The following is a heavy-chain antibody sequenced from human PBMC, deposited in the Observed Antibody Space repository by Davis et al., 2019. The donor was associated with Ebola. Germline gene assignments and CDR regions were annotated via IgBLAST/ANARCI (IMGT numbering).Heavy chain of an antibody. CDR2: IYYSGST. J-gene: IGHJ5*02. V-gene: IGHV4-59*08. Sequence: ESLKISCTVSGGSISSYYWSWIRQPPGKGLEWIGYIYYSGSTNYNPSLKSRVTISVDTSKNQFSLKLSSVTAADTAVYYCARLAAAAGTNWFDPWGQGTLVTVSS. CDR3: ARLAAAAGTNWFDP. CDR1: GGSISSYY. D-gene: IGHD6-13*01.